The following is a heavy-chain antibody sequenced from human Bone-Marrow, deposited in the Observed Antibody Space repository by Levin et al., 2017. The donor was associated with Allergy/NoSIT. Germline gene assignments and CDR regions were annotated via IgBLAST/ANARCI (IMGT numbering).Heavy chain of an antibody. D-gene: IGHD2-2*01. CDR2: ISSSSSTI. CDR1: GFTFSSYS. V-gene: IGHV3-48*01. J-gene: IGHJ5*02. CDR3: ARDRREDCSSTSCYFSGNWFDP. Sequence: GGSLRLSCAASGFTFSSYSMNWVRQAPGKGLEWVSYISSSSSTIYYADSVKGRFTISRDNAKNSLYLQMNSPRAEDTAVYYCARDRREDCSSTSCYFSGNWFDPWGQGTLVTVSS.